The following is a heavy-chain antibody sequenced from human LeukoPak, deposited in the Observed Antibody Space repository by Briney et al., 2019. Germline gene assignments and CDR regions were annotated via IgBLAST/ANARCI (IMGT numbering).Heavy chain of an antibody. Sequence: SETLSLTCTVSGGSISSYYWSWIRQPSGKGLEWIGYIYYSGSTNYNPSLKSRVTISVDTSKNQFSLKLSSVTAADTAVYYCARDVRDYGSGSYLFDYWGQGTLVTVSS. D-gene: IGHD3-10*01. V-gene: IGHV4-59*01. J-gene: IGHJ4*02. CDR1: GGSISSYY. CDR2: IYYSGST. CDR3: ARDVRDYGSGSYLFDY.